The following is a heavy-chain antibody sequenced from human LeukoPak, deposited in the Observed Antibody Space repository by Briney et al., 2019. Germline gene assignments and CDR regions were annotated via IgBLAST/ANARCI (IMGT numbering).Heavy chain of an antibody. D-gene: IGHD3-22*01. V-gene: IGHV1-2*02. CDR1: GYTFTGYY. J-gene: IGHJ4*02. Sequence: ASVKVSCKASGYTFTGYYMHWVRQAPGQGLEWMGWINPNSGGTNYAQKFQGRVTMTRDTSISTAYMELSGLRSDDTAVYYCARARWDYYDSSGYYPYWGQGTLVTVSS. CDR2: INPNSGGT. CDR3: ARARWDYYDSSGYYPY.